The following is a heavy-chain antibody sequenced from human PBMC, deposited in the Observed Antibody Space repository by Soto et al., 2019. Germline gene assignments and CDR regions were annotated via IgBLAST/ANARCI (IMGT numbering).Heavy chain of an antibody. CDR1: GDSISSGGNY. D-gene: IGHD4-17*01. CDR3: ARETPYGDYGYYYYGMDV. CDR2: IYYSGST. Sequence: QVQLQESGPGLVKPSQTLSLTCTVSGDSISSGGNYWSWIRQHPGKGLEWIGYIYYSGSTYCNPSLKSRVTMSVDTSKNQFSLKLSSVTAADTAVYYCARETPYGDYGYYYYGMDVWGQGTTVTVSS. V-gene: IGHV4-31*03. J-gene: IGHJ6*02.